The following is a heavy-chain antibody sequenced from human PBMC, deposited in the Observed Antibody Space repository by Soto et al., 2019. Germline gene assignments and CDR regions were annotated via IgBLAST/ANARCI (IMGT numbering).Heavy chain of an antibody. V-gene: IGHV1-2*02. D-gene: IGHD3-3*01. CDR2: INPNSGGT. CDR3: ARSTGSIFGVVVYYYYYGMDV. Sequence: ASVKVSCKASGYTFTGYYMHWVRQAPGQGLEWLGWINPNSGGTNYAQKFQGRVTITADESTSTAYMELSSLRSEDTAVYYCARSTGSIFGVVVYYYYYGMDVWGQGTTVTVSS. J-gene: IGHJ6*02. CDR1: GYTFTGYY.